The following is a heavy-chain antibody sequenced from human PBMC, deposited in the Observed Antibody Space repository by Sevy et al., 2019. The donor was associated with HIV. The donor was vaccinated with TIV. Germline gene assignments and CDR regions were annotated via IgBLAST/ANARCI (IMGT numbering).Heavy chain of an antibody. CDR2: IFGDGDIT. CDR1: GFTFSSYA. D-gene: IGHD3-22*01. J-gene: IGHJ3*02. V-gene: IGHV3-23*01. Sequence: GGSLRLSCAASGFTFSSYAMNWVRQAPDKGLEWVSSIFGDGDITYYADSVKGRFTISRDKSKNTLYLQMHSLRAEDTAVYYCAGGRYDSSGSFDAFDIWGQGTMVTVSS. CDR3: AGGRYDSSGSFDAFDI.